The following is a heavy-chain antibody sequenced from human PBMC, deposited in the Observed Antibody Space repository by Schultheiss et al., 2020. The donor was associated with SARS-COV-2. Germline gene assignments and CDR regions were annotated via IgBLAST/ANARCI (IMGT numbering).Heavy chain of an antibody. CDR1: GDSVSSNSAA. J-gene: IGHJ6*02. CDR2: TYYRSKWYN. Sequence: SQTLSLTCAISGDSVSSNSAAWNWIRQSPSRGLEWLGRTYYRSKWYNDYAVSVKSRITINPDTSKNQFSLQLNSVTPEDTAVYYCASHSTIFGVVPYYYYGMDVWGQGTTVTVSS. CDR3: ASHSTIFGVVPYYYYGMDV. D-gene: IGHD3-3*01. V-gene: IGHV6-1*01.